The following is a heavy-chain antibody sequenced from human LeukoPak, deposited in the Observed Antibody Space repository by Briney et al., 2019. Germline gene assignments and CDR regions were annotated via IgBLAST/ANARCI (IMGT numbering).Heavy chain of an antibody. CDR3: ARRGSGTYYLDS. CDR2: IYPGDSDT. J-gene: IGHJ4*02. Sequence: GESLQISCKGSGYTFTGYWIGWVRQMPGKGLGWMGVIYPGDSDTRYSPSFQGQVTISADKSINTAYLQWSSLKASDTAMYYCARRGSGTYYLDSWGQGTLVTVSS. CDR1: GYTFTGYW. D-gene: IGHD1-26*01. V-gene: IGHV5-51*01.